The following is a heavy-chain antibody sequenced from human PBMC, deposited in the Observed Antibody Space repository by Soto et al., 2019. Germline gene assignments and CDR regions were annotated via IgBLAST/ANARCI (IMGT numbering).Heavy chain of an antibody. J-gene: IGHJ4*02. CDR3: ARGPYDYVWGSDPPHFDY. CDR1: GGSISSYY. V-gene: IGHV3-11*01. D-gene: IGHD3-16*02. CDR2: ISSSGSTI. Sequence: LSLTCTVSGGSISSYYMSWIRQAPGKGLEWVSYISSSGSTIYYADSVKGRFTISRDNAKNSLYLQMNSLRAEDTAVYYCARGPYDYVWGSDPPHFDYWGQGTLVTVSS.